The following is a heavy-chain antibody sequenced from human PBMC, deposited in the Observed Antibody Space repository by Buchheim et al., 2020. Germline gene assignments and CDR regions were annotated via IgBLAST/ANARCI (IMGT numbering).Heavy chain of an antibody. CDR1: GFTFSTYG. CDR2: ISYDGSNE. CDR3: VRPYSSSPYYYNYGMDV. Sequence: QVQLVESGGGVVQPGRSLRLSCAASGFTFSTYGMHWVRQAPGKGLEWVALISYDGSNEYYAESVKGRCTISRDNSKYTLYLQVNSLRAEDTAVYYCVRPYSSSPYYYNYGMDVWGQGTT. V-gene: IGHV3-30*03. D-gene: IGHD6-6*01. J-gene: IGHJ6*02.